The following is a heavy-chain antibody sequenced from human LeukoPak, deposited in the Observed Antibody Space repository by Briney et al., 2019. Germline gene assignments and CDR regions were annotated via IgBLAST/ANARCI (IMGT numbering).Heavy chain of an antibody. CDR3: ARTVVVVAAANGLGDY. Sequence: GGPLRLSCAASGFTFSSYAMSWVRQAPGKGLEWVSAISGSGGSTYYADSVKGRFTISRDNSKNTLYLQMNSLRAEDTAVYYCARTVVVVAAANGLGDYWGQGTLVTVSS. D-gene: IGHD2-15*01. CDR2: ISGSGGST. CDR1: GFTFSSYA. V-gene: IGHV3-23*01. J-gene: IGHJ4*02.